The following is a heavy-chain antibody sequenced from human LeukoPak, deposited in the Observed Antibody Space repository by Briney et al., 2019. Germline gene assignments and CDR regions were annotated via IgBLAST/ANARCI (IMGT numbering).Heavy chain of an antibody. CDR3: ARDGLSATVSSYNWFDP. CDR1: GGTFSSYA. CDR2: RIPIFGTA. D-gene: IGHD4-11*01. Sequence: SVKVSCKASGGTFSSYAISWVRPAPGQGLAWVGGRIPIFGTANYAQKLQGRATNTADESTSTAYMEQSSLRSEDTAVYYCARDGLSATVSSYNWFDPWGQGTLVTVSS. J-gene: IGHJ5*02. V-gene: IGHV1-69*01.